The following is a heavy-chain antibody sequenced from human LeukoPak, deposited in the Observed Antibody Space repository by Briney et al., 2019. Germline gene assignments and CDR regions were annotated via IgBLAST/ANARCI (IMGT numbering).Heavy chain of an antibody. V-gene: IGHV4-39*01. CDR3: ATANGNAFDI. J-gene: IGHJ3*02. CDR1: SASIFGTYYH. CDR2: FYYSGST. D-gene: IGHD1-26*01. Sequence: SETLSLTCIVSSASIFGTYYHWGWIRQPPGKGLGWIGTFYYSGSTFYNPSLKSRVTISVDTSKSHFSLRLASVTATDTAVYYCATANGNAFDIWGPGTLVTVSS.